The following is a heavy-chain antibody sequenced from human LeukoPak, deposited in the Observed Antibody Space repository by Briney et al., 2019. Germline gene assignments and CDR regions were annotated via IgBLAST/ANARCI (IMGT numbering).Heavy chain of an antibody. CDR3: AKQVSCHTAMAHFDY. Sequence: GGSLRLSCAASGFTFSSYAMSWVRQAPGKGLEWVSAISGSGGSTYYADSVKGRFTISRDNSKNTLHLQMNSLRAEDTAVYYCAKQVSCHTAMAHFDYWGQGTLVTVSS. CDR1: GFTFSSYA. J-gene: IGHJ4*02. CDR2: ISGSGGST. V-gene: IGHV3-23*01. D-gene: IGHD5-18*01.